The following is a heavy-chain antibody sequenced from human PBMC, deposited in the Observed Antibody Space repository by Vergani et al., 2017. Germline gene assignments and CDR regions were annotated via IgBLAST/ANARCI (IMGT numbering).Heavy chain of an antibody. CDR2: IQFDGSNQ. D-gene: IGHD3-16*01. Sequence: QVQLVESGGGVVQRGGSLRLSCATSGFTLSNYAMQWIRQGPGKGLEFVAFIQFDGSNQYYADSAKGRFTLSRDFSKNTLYLQMNSLRTDDTATYYCAKHFRGWGIDYWGQGTQVIVSS. V-gene: IGHV3-30*02. J-gene: IGHJ4*02. CDR3: AKHFRGWGIDY. CDR1: GFTLSNYA.